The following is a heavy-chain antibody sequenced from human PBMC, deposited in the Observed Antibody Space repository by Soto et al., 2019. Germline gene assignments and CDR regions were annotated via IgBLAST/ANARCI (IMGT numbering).Heavy chain of an antibody. CDR1: GFTFSSYP. CDR2: ISGSGGST. CDR3: AAGVWGSYRLIYYFDY. V-gene: IGHV3-23*01. J-gene: IGHJ4*02. Sequence: PGGPLRLSCAASGFTFSSYPISWVRQAPEKGLEWVSAISGSGGSTYYADSVKGRFTISRDNSKNTPYLQMNSLRAEDTGVYYCAAGVWGSYRLIYYFDYWGQGTLVTVSS. D-gene: IGHD3-16*02.